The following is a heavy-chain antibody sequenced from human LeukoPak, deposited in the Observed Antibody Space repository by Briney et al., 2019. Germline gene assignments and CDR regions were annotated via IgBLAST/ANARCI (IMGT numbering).Heavy chain of an antibody. CDR1: GFSFSDSY. CDR2: ISGSGSDI. D-gene: IGHD3-10*01. CDR3: AKAAVRGVIIVTNSFFDI. J-gene: IGHJ3*02. Sequence: GGSLRLSCVVSGFSFSDSYMTWIRQTPGKGLEWLAYISGSGSDIYYADSVKGRFTISRDNSKNTLYLQMNSLRAEDTAVYYCAKAAVRGVIIVTNSFFDIWGQGTMVTVSS. V-gene: IGHV3-11*01.